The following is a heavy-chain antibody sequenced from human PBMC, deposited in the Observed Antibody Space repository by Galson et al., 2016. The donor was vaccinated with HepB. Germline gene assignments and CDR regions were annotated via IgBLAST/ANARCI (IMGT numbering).Heavy chain of an antibody. Sequence: ETLSLTCTVSGGSISGRYWSWIRQPPGKGLEWIGYIWRNGETTYSPSLESRLSISVEASKSHLSLKLTSVTAADTAVYYCARGGGANSVFEIWGQGIRVTVS. V-gene: IGHV4-59*08. CDR2: IWRNGET. CDR3: ARGGGANSVFEI. D-gene: IGHD4/OR15-4a*01. CDR1: GGSISGRY. J-gene: IGHJ4*02.